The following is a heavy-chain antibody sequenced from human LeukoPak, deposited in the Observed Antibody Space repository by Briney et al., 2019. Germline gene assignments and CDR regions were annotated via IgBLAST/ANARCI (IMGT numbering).Heavy chain of an antibody. CDR3: ARASYDILTGPTDAFDI. J-gene: IGHJ3*02. Sequence: PGGSLRLSCAASGFTVSTNYMSWVRQAPGKGLEWVSVIYSGGSTYYADSVKGRFTISRDNSKNTLYLQMNSLRAEDTAVYYCARASYDILTGPTDAFDIWGQGTMVTVSS. V-gene: IGHV3-53*01. D-gene: IGHD3-9*01. CDR1: GFTVSTNY. CDR2: IYSGGST.